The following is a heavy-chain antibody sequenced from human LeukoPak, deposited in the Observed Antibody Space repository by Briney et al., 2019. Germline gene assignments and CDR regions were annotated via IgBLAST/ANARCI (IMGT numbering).Heavy chain of an antibody. CDR1: GFTFSSYA. D-gene: IGHD6-19*01. J-gene: IGHJ4*02. CDR3: AKNDGSGWYPPKSTYFDY. CDR2: ISGSGGST. V-gene: IGHV3-23*01. Sequence: SGGSLRLSCAASGFTFSSYAMSWVRQAPGKGLEWVSAISGSGGSTYYADSVKGRFTISRDNSKSTLYLQMNSLRAEDTAVYYCAKNDGSGWYPPKSTYFDYWGQGTLVTVSS.